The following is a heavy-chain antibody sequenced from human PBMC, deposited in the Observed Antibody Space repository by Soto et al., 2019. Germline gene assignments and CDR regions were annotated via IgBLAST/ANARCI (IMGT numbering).Heavy chain of an antibody. CDR3: AKDTRLRFTYYYYYMDV. D-gene: IGHD5-12*01. Sequence: EVQLVESGGGLVQPGRSLRLSCAASGFTFDDYAMHWVRQAPGKGLEWVSGISWNSGSIGYADSVKGRFTISRDNAKNSLYLQMNSLRAEDTALYYCAKDTRLRFTYYYYYMDVWGKGTTVTVSS. CDR1: GFTFDDYA. CDR2: ISWNSGSI. V-gene: IGHV3-9*01. J-gene: IGHJ6*03.